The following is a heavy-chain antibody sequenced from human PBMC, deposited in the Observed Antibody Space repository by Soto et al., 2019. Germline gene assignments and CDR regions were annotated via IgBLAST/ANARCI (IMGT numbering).Heavy chain of an antibody. J-gene: IGHJ6*02. D-gene: IGHD2-21*02. CDR1: GFTFSSYS. Sequence: EVQLVESGGGLVKPGGSLRLSCAASGFTFSSYSMNWVRQAPGKGLEWVSSISSSSSYIYYADSVKGRFTISRDNAKNSLYLQMNSLRAEDTAVYYCARDAGFQVVTGYYYGMDVWGQGTTVTVSS. V-gene: IGHV3-21*01. CDR3: ARDAGFQVVTGYYYGMDV. CDR2: ISSSSSYI.